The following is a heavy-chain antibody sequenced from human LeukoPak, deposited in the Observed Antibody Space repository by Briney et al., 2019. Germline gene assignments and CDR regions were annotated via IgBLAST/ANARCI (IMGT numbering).Heavy chain of an antibody. Sequence: ASVKVSCKASGYTFTPYYIHWVRQAPGQGLEWMGRIFPKNGGTSYSQKFQGRVTMTRDTSTGIVNMEMSRLRPDDTAVYYCVRENWYYDYWGQGTLVTVSS. D-gene: IGHD1-7*01. V-gene: IGHV1-2*06. J-gene: IGHJ4*02. CDR1: GYTFTPYY. CDR3: VRENWYYDY. CDR2: IFPKNGGT.